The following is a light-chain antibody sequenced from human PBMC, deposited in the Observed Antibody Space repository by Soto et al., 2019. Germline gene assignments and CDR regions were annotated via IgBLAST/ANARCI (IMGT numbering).Light chain of an antibody. CDR3: SSYAGGSYV. Sequence: QSVLTQPASVSGAPGQSITISCTGSGRDIGAYNYVSWYQQHPGKAPKLIIYGVKNRPSGVSNRFSASKSACTASLTISGLQAEDEADYYCSSYAGGSYVVGTGTKVTVL. J-gene: IGLJ1*01. V-gene: IGLV2-14*01. CDR1: GRDIGAYNY. CDR2: GVK.